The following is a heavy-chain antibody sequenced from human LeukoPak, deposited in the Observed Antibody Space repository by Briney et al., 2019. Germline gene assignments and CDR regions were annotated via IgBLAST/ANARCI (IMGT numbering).Heavy chain of an antibody. V-gene: IGHV4-61*02. Sequence: SQTLSLTCTVSGGSISSGTNYWNWIRQPAGTGLEWIGRIYSSGRVYYNPSLNSRVTISRDTSKNQFSLKVTSVTAADTAVYYCARQGDYGDPDRYQFHYYGLDVWGQGATVTVSS. D-gene: IGHD4-17*01. CDR1: GGSISSGTNY. CDR3: ARQGDYGDPDRYQFHYYGLDV. CDR2: IYSSGRV. J-gene: IGHJ6*02.